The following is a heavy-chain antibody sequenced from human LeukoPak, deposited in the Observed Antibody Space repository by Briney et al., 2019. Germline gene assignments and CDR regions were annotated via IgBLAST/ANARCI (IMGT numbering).Heavy chain of an antibody. CDR3: AAGWNDLSWFDP. D-gene: IGHD1-1*01. V-gene: IGHV1-2*02. J-gene: IGHJ5*02. CDR1: GYTFTGYF. CDR2: INPNSGGT. Sequence: ASVKVSCKASGYTFTGYFMHWVRQAPGQGLEWMGWINPNSGGTNYAQKFQGRVTMTGDTSISTAYMELSSLRSEDTAVYYCAAGWNDLSWFDPWGQGTLVTVSS.